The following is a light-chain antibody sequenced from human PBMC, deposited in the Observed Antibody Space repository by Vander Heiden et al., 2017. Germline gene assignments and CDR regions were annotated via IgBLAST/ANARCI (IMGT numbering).Light chain of an antibody. V-gene: IGKV1-5*03. CDR2: KAS. Sequence: DIQMTPSPSTLSASVGDRVTITCRASQSISSWLAWYQQKPGKVPKVLIYKASSLKDGVPSRFSGSGSGTEFTLTISSLQPDDFATYYCQQYTSYSGTFGQGTKLEIK. J-gene: IGKJ2*01. CDR1: QSISSW. CDR3: QQYTSYSGT.